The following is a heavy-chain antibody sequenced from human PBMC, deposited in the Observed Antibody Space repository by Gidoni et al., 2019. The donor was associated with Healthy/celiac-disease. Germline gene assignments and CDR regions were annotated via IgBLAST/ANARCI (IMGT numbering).Heavy chain of an antibody. CDR2: IYYSGST. CDR3: ARLAAREIAAAGTGVDY. CDR1: GGSISSSSYY. D-gene: IGHD6-13*01. Sequence: QLQLQESGPGLVKPSETLSLTCTVSGGSISSSSYYWGWIRQPPGKGLEWIGSIYYSGSTYYNPSLKSRVTISVDTSKNQFSLKLSSVTAADTAVYYCARLAAREIAAAGTGVDYWGQGTLVTVSS. V-gene: IGHV4-39*01. J-gene: IGHJ4*02.